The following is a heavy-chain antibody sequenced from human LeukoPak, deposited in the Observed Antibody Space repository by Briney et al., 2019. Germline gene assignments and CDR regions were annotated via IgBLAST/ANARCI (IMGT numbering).Heavy chain of an antibody. CDR2: INHSGST. V-gene: IGHV4-34*01. D-gene: IGHD4-17*01. CDR3: ARVYGSLFDY. Sequence: SETLSLTCAVYGGSFSGYYWSWIRQPPGKGLEWIGEINHSGSTNYNPSLKSRVTISVDTSKNQFSLKLSSVTAADTAVYYCARVYGSLFDYWGQGTLVTVSS. J-gene: IGHJ4*02. CDR1: GGSFSGYY.